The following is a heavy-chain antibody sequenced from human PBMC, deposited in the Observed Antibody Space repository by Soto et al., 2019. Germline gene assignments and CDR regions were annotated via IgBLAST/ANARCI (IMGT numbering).Heavy chain of an antibody. J-gene: IGHJ6*02. CDR1: GFTFNNYG. CDR3: ARRQIPPPTRGAANARGGMDV. Sequence: QVQLVESGGGVVQPGRSLRLSCAASGFTFNNYGMHWVRQAPGKGLEWLAVIWNDGSNSSYANSVKGRFTISRDNSKNTLYLQMSTLRAEDTGVYYCARRQIPPPTRGAANARGGMDVWGQGTTVTVSS. CDR2: IWNDGSNS. V-gene: IGHV3-33*01. D-gene: IGHD6-13*01.